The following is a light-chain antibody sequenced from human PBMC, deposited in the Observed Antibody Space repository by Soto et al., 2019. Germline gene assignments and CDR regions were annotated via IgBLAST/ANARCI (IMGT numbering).Light chain of an antibody. CDR2: DAS. Sequence: EIVMTQPPATLSVSPGERATLSCRASQSFSSNLAWYQQRPGQPPRLLIYDASTRATGIPARFSGSGSGTEFILTISSLQSEDFAVYYCQHYNNWHITFGQGTRLEIK. CDR1: QSFSSN. CDR3: QHYNNWHIT. V-gene: IGKV3-15*01. J-gene: IGKJ5*01.